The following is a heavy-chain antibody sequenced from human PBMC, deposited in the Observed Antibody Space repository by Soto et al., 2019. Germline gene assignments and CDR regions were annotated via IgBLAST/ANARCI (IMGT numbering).Heavy chain of an antibody. J-gene: IGHJ5*02. CDR2: IYYSGSI. Sequence: PSETLSLTCTVSGGSISSSSYYWGWIRQPPGKGLEWIGSIYYSGSIYYNPSLKSRVTISVDTSKNQFSLKLSSVTAADTAVYYCARGRLWRRIAAAGTSWFDPWGQGTLVTVSS. D-gene: IGHD6-13*01. V-gene: IGHV4-39*01. CDR3: ARGRLWRRIAAAGTSWFDP. CDR1: GGSISSSSYY.